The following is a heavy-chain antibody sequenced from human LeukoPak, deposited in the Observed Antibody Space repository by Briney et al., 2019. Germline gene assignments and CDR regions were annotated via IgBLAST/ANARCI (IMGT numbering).Heavy chain of an antibody. V-gene: IGHV4-39*01. CDR2: IYYSGST. CDR1: GGSISSSSYY. J-gene: IGHJ4*02. Sequence: PSETLSLTCAVSGGSISSSSYYWGWICQPPGKGLEWIGSIYYSGSTYYNPSLKSRVTISVDTSKNQFSLKLSSVTAADTAVYYCARRVRQFDYWGQGTLVTVSS. CDR3: ARRVRQFDY.